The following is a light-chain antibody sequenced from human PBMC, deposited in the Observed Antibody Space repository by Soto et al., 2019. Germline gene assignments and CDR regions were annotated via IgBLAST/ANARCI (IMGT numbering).Light chain of an antibody. CDR1: QSVSNNY. CDR2: GAS. J-gene: IGKJ1*01. V-gene: IGKV3-20*01. Sequence: EVVLTQSPGTLSLSPRERATLSCRASQSVSNNYLAWYQHKPGQAPRLLIYGASNRAPGIPDRFSGSGSGPDFTLTITSLEPEDFALSYCQQYAASPRTFGQGTLVEV. CDR3: QQYAASPRT.